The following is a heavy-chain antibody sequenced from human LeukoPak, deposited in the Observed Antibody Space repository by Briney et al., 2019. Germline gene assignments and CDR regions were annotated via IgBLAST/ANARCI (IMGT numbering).Heavy chain of an antibody. Sequence: SETLSLTCTVSGYSISSGYYWGWIRQPPGKGLEWIGSIYHSGSTYYNPSLKSRVTISVDTSKNQFSLKLSSVTAADTAVYYCASSTYYYDSSGYYWGQGTLVTVSS. CDR3: ASSTYYYDSSGYY. CDR1: GYSISSGYY. J-gene: IGHJ4*02. V-gene: IGHV4-38-2*02. CDR2: IYHSGST. D-gene: IGHD3-22*01.